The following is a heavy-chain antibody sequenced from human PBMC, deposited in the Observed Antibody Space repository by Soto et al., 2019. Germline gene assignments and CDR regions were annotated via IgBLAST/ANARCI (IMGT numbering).Heavy chain of an antibody. V-gene: IGHV3-74*01. J-gene: IGHJ3*02. CDR3: ESPSIVVDSMGI. Sequence: PGGSLRLSCAASGFTFSSYWMHWVRQAPGKGLVWVSRINSDGSSTSYADSVKGRFTISRDNAKNTLYLQMNSLRAEDTAVYYCESPSIVVDSMGIWGQGTMVTVS. CDR2: INSDGSST. D-gene: IGHD3-22*01. CDR1: GFTFSSYW.